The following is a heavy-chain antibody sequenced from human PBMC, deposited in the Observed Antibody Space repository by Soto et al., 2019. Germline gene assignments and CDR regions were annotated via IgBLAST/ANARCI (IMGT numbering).Heavy chain of an antibody. V-gene: IGHV1-69*01. CDR1: GGTFSSYA. Sequence: QVQLVQSGAEVKKPGSSVKVSCKASGGTFSSYAISWVRQAPGQGLEWMGGIIPIFGTANYAQKFQGRVTITADESTSTAYMELSSLRSEDTAVYYCARVLSGSSSWSTYHYYYGMDVWGQGTTVTVSS. CDR3: ARVLSGSSSWSTYHYYYGMDV. D-gene: IGHD6-13*01. J-gene: IGHJ6*02. CDR2: IIPIFGTA.